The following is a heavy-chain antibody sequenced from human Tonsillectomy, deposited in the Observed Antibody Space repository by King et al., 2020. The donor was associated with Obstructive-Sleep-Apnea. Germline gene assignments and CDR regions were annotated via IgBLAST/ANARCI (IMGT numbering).Heavy chain of an antibody. Sequence: VQLVESGAEVKKPGEALRISWKGSGYSFTIYWISWVRQMPGKGLEWVGRIDPSDFYTNYSPSFQGHVTIAADQSISTAYLQWSSLKASDTSMYYCATDIFEHAFDIWGQGTMVTVSS. J-gene: IGHJ3*02. CDR1: GYSFTIYW. CDR3: ATDIFEHAFDI. D-gene: IGHD3-9*01. CDR2: IDPSDFYT. V-gene: IGHV5-10-1*01.